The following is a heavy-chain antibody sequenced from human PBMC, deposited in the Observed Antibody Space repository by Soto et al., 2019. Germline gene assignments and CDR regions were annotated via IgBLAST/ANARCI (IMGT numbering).Heavy chain of an antibody. D-gene: IGHD6-6*01. CDR1: GISLSTSGVG. CDR3: ARGIAALPVFALDF. Sequence: SGPTLVNPTQTLTLTCTLSGISLSTSGVGLGWIRQTPGKALEWLALIYWNDDKHYNPSLKTRLTITKDTSKNQEVLTMTNMDPVDTATYYCARGIAALPVFALDFWGQGTVLTVSS. J-gene: IGHJ3*01. V-gene: IGHV2-5*01. CDR2: IYWNDDK.